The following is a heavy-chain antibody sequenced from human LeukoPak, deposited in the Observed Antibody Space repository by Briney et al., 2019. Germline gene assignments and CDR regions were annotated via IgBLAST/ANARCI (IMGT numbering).Heavy chain of an antibody. Sequence: GRSLRLSCAASGFTFSSYAMHWLRQAPCKGLDWVAVISYDGSNKYYADSVKGRFTISRDNSKNTLYLQMNSLRAEDTAVYYCARAELWFGELGGYYYYGMDVWGKGTTVTVSS. D-gene: IGHD3-10*01. CDR3: ARAELWFGELGGYYYYGMDV. V-gene: IGHV3-30*04. CDR1: GFTFSSYA. J-gene: IGHJ6*04. CDR2: ISYDGSNK.